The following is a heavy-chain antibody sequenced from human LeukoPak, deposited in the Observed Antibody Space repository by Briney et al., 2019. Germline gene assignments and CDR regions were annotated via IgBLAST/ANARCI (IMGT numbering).Heavy chain of an antibody. CDR1: GGSISSGGYS. J-gene: IGHJ4*02. V-gene: IGHV4-30-2*01. D-gene: IGHD3-16*02. Sequence: SETLSLTCAVSGGSISSGGYSWSWIRPPPGKGLEWIGYIYHSGGTNYNPSLNSRVSISVDKSKNQLSLNLSSVTAADTAVYYCARASYYDYVWGSYRYGPFDYWGEGTLVTVSS. CDR2: IYHSGGT. CDR3: ARASYYDYVWGSYRYGPFDY.